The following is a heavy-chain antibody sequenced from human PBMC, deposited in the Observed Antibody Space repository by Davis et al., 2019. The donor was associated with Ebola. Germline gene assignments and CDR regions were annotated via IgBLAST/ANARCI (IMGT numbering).Heavy chain of an antibody. Sequence: GESLKTSCAASGFTFSSYAMSWVRQAPGKGLEWVSTISGSGGSTYYADSVKGRFTISRDNSKNTLYLQMNSLRAEDTAVYYCAKGAAANIDYWGQGTLVTVSS. J-gene: IGHJ4*02. D-gene: IGHD6-13*01. CDR3: AKGAAANIDY. CDR1: GFTFSSYA. V-gene: IGHV3-23*01. CDR2: ISGSGGST.